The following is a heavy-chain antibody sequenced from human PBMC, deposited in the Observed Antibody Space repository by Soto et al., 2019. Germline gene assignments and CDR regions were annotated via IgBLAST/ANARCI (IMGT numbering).Heavy chain of an antibody. J-gene: IGHJ6*03. CDR3: AREVVEPAAMGKHYYPMDA. V-gene: IGHV4-31*03. D-gene: IGHD2-2*01. Sequence: SETLCLPCTVSGGSMSSNGFGKCWSWIRQLPGKGLEWIGYIYHSGSTYYNPPLESRVTISVDTSKNQFSLRLSSVTAADTAVYYCAREVVEPAAMGKHYYPMDAWGKWTTVT. CDR2: IYHSGST. CDR1: GGSMSSNGFGKC.